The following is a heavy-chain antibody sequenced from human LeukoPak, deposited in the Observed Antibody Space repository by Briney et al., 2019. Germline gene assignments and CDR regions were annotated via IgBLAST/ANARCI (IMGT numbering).Heavy chain of an antibody. CDR3: AREGRVDSAVVLFDY. J-gene: IGHJ4*02. CDR2: INPNSGGT. Sequence: ASVQISCKASGYTFTGYYMHWVRQAPGQGLEWMGWINPNSGGTNYAQKFQGRVTMTRDTSISTAYMELRRLRSDDTAVYYCAREGRVDSAVVLFDYWGQGTLVTVSS. D-gene: IGHD5-18*01. V-gene: IGHV1-2*02. CDR1: GYTFTGYY.